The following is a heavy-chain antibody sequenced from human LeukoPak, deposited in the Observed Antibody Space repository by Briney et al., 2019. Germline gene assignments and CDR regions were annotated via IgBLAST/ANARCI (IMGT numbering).Heavy chain of an antibody. D-gene: IGHD3-9*01. V-gene: IGHV3-23*01. CDR2: ISGSGDST. Sequence: GGSLRLSWAASEFSVGSNYMTWVRQAPGKGLEWVSGISGSGDSTYYADSVKGRFTISRDNSKNMLYLQTNSLRVGDAAVYYCATWAHTGYWIATFDYWGQGALVTVSS. CDR3: ATWAHTGYWIATFDY. CDR1: EFSVGSNY. J-gene: IGHJ4*02.